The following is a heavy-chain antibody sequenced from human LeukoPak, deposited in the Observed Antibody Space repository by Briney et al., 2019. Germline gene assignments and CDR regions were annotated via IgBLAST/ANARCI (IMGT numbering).Heavy chain of an antibody. J-gene: IGHJ4*02. CDR1: GFTFSSYS. Sequence: GGSLRLSCAASGFTFSSYSMTWVRQAPGKGLEWVSSISSSSYIYYADSVKGRFTISRDNAKNSLYLQMNSLRAEDTAVYYCARSEGNIAVAAYYFDYWGQGTLVTVSS. CDR3: ARSEGNIAVAAYYFDY. V-gene: IGHV3-21*01. D-gene: IGHD6-19*01. CDR2: ISSSSYI.